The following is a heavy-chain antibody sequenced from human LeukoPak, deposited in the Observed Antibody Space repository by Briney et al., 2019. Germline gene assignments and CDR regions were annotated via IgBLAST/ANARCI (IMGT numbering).Heavy chain of an antibody. CDR2: IKSKTDGGTT. D-gene: IGHD3-3*01. CDR1: GFTFSNAW. CDR3: TTSPPYYDFWSGYYTFDY. V-gene: IGHV3-15*01. Sequence: PGGSLRLSCAASGFTFSNAWMSWVRQAPGKGLEWVGRIKSKTDGGTTDYAAPVKGRFTISRDDSKNTLYLQMNSLKTEDTAVYYCTTSPPYYDFWSGYYTFDYWGQGTLVTVSS. J-gene: IGHJ4*02.